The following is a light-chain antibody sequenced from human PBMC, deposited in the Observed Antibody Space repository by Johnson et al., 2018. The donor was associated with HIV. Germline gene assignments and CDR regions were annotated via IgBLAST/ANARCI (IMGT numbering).Light chain of an antibody. CDR2: ANN. Sequence: QSVLTQPPSVSAPPGQKVTISCSGSSSNIGNNLASWYQQLPGTAPKLLIYANNKRPSGIPDRFSGSKSGTSATLGITGLQLGDEADHYCGTGDNCLSACVVGSGTKGT. CDR3: GTGDNCLSACV. CDR1: SSNIGNNL. J-gene: IGLJ1*01. V-gene: IGLV1-51*02.